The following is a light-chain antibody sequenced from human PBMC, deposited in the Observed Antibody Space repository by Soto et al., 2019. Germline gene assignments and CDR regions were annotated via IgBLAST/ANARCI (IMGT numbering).Light chain of an antibody. CDR2: TAS. CDR3: LQLKRYPRT. Sequence: IQLTQSPSSLSESVGDRVAITCRASEGISPYLAWYQEKPGKVPKLLIDTASTLQNGVPSRFSGSGSGTDFTLTISSLQPEDFATYYCLQLKRYPRTFGGETRVESK. CDR1: EGISPY. J-gene: IGKJ4*01. V-gene: IGKV1-9*01.